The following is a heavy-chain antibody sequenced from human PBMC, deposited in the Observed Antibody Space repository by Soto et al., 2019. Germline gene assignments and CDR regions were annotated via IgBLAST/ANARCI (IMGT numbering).Heavy chain of an antibody. D-gene: IGHD3-3*01. CDR1: GFPFNKYW. CDR2: IKEDGSEQ. CDR3: ATATYFDFWSGAFNT. V-gene: IGHV3-7*03. Sequence: PGGSLRLSCAASGFPFNKYWMSWARQAPGKGLEWVANIKEDGSEQYYVDSVKGRFTISRDNANNSVYLQMSSLRAEDTAIYYCATATYFDFWSGAFNTWGQGTMVTVSS. J-gene: IGHJ3*02.